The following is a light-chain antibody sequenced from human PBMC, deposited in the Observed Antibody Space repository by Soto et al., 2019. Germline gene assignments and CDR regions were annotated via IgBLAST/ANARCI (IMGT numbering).Light chain of an antibody. Sequence: IVMTQSPATLSVSPGERATLSCRASQSVSSNLAWYQQQPGQAPRLLIYGASTRATGIPARFSGSGSGTEFTLTISGLQSEDFAVYYCQQYNNWVTFGQGTRLEIK. V-gene: IGKV3-15*01. CDR3: QQYNNWVT. CDR1: QSVSSN. J-gene: IGKJ5*01. CDR2: GAS.